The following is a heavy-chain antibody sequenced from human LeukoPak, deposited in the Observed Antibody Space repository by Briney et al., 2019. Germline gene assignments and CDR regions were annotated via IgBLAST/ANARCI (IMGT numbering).Heavy chain of an antibody. CDR3: ARDVDYANPRHDY. CDR1: GFTFSSYW. V-gene: IGHV3-74*01. CDR2: INSDGSST. D-gene: IGHD4/OR15-4a*01. J-gene: IGHJ4*02. Sequence: GGSLRLSCAASGFTFSSYWMHWVRQAPGKGLVWVSRINSDGSSTSYADSVKGRFTISRDNAKNSVYLQMNSLRAEDTAAYYCARDVDYANPRHDYWGQGTLVTVSS.